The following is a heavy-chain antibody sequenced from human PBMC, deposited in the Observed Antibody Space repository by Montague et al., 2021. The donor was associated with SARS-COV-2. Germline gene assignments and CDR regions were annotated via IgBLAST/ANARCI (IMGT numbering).Heavy chain of an antibody. Sequence: PALVKPTQTLTLTCTFSGFSLNTPEVAVGWIRQPPGKALEWLAXXXGXXXKRXGPSLQSRLTITRDTSKSPVVLTMTNMDPVDTATYFCAHRFAGFFDYWGQGILVTVSS. J-gene: IGHJ4*02. CDR2: XXGXXXK. V-gene: IGHV2-5*05. CDR1: GFSLNTPEVA. CDR3: AHRFAGFFDY.